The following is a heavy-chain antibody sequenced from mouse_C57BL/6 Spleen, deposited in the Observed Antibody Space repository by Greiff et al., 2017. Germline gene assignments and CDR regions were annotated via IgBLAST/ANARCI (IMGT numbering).Heavy chain of an antibody. CDR1: GYTFTSYW. Sequence: VQLQQSGTVLARPGASVKMSCKTSGYTFTSYWMHWVKQRPGQGLEWIGAIYPGNSDTSYNQKFKGKAKLTAVTSASTAYMELSSLTNEDSAVYYCTREVIYDGYFYYLDYWGQGTTLTVSS. J-gene: IGHJ2*01. V-gene: IGHV1-5*01. CDR2: IYPGNSDT. CDR3: TREVIYDGYFYYLDY. D-gene: IGHD2-3*01.